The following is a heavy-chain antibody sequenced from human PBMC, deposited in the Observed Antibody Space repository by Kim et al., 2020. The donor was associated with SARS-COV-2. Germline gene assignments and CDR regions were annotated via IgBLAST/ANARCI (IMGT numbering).Heavy chain of an antibody. CDR1: GFTFSSYA. J-gene: IGHJ6*02. CDR3: ARELGVVPAYYYYYGMDV. Sequence: GGSLRLSCAASGFTFSSYAMHWVRQAPGKGLEWVAVISYDGSNKYYADSVKGRFTISRDNSKNTLYLQMNSLRAEDTAVYYCARELGVVPAYYYYYGMDVWGQGTTVTVSS. D-gene: IGHD2-2*01. V-gene: IGHV3-30*04. CDR2: ISYDGSNK.